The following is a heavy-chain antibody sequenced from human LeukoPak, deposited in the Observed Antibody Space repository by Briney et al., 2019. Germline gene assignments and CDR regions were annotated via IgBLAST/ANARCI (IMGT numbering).Heavy chain of an antibody. J-gene: IGHJ4*02. V-gene: IGHV3-21*01. CDR2: ISSSSSYI. Sequence: GGSLRLSCAASGLTFSSYSMNWVRQAPGKGLEWVSSISSSSSYIYYVDSVKGRFTISRDNAKNSLYLQMNSLRAEDTAAYYCGRERGGGVYYFDYWGQGTLVTVSS. CDR3: GRERGGGVYYFDY. D-gene: IGHD6-13*01. CDR1: GLTFSSYS.